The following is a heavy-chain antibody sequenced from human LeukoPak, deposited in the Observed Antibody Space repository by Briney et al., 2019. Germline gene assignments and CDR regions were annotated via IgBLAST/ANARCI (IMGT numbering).Heavy chain of an antibody. CDR2: IRYDGSIK. J-gene: IGHJ4*02. D-gene: IGHD1-14*01. V-gene: IGHV3-30*02. CDR1: GFIFRNSG. CDR3: AKDVSTGGDYFDY. Sequence: PGGSLRLSCAASGFIFRNSGMHWVRQALGKGLEWVAFIRYDGSIKYYADSVNGRFTISRDNSKNTLYLQMNSLRAEDTAVYYCAKDVSTGGDYFDYWGQGTLVTVSS.